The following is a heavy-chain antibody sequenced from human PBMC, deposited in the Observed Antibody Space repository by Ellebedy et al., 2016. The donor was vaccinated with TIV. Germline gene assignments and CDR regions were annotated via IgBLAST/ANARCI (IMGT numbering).Heavy chain of an antibody. CDR2: ITQDGSRN. CDR3: ASGYSGGWYGIDQ. J-gene: IGHJ4*02. Sequence: PGGSLRLSCAASGFTFSSSDMHWVRQAPGKGPEWVAHITQDGSRNYDADSVKGRFTISRDNAKNSLYLQMNSLRDEDTAVYYCASGYSGGWYGIDQWGQGTLVTVSS. D-gene: IGHD6-19*01. V-gene: IGHV3-30*03. CDR1: GFTFSSSD.